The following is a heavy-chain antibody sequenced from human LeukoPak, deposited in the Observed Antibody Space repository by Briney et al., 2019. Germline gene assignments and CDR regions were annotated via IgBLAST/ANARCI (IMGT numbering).Heavy chain of an antibody. CDR2: ISYDGSNK. V-gene: IGHV3-30*18. D-gene: IGHD3-22*01. Sequence: GGSLRLSCAASGFTFSSYGMHWVRQAPGKGLEWVAVISYDGSNKYYADSVKGRFTISRDNSKNTLYLQMNSLRAEDTAVYYCAKGGRDYYDSSGYYAFDIWGQGTMVTVSS. J-gene: IGHJ3*02. CDR3: AKGGRDYYDSSGYYAFDI. CDR1: GFTFSSYG.